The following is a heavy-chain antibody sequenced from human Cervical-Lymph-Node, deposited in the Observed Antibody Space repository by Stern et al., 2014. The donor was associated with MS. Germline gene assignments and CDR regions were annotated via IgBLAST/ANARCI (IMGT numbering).Heavy chain of an antibody. V-gene: IGHV3-30*04. CDR3: SYGRNNGFGAFDI. J-gene: IGHJ3*02. Sequence: QVQLVQSGGGVVQPGKSLRLSCVASGFIFSVSSMHWVRQAPGKGLEWVATSSDDESDEKYADSVKGRFTITRDNSRNTLYLQMNSLRPEDTAVYYCSYGRNNGFGAFDIWGQGTMVIVSS. D-gene: IGHD1-26*01. CDR1: GFIFSVSS. CDR2: SSDDESDE.